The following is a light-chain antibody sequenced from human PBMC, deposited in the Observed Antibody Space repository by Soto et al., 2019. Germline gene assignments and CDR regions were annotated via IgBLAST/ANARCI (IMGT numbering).Light chain of an antibody. J-gene: IGLJ1*01. CDR3: CSYAGSSTYA. Sequence: QSVLTQPASVSGSPGQSITISCTGTSSDVGSYNLVSWYQQHPGKAPKLMIYEGSKRPSGVSNRFSGSKSGNTASLTISGLQAEDESDYYCCSYAGSSTYAFGTGTNVTVL. CDR2: EGS. CDR1: SSDVGSYNL. V-gene: IGLV2-23*01.